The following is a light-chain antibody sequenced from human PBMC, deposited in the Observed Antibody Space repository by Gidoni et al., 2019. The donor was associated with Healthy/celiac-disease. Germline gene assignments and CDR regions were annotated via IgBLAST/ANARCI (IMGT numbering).Light chain of an antibody. V-gene: IGKV3-11*01. CDR3: QQRSNWPRT. J-gene: IGKJ5*01. CDR2: DAS. Sequence: EIVLTQSPATLSLSPGESATLSCRASQSVSSYLAWYQQKPGQAPRLLIYDASNRATGIPARFSGSGSGTDFTLTISSLEPEDFAVYYCQQRSNWPRTFGQGTRLEIK. CDR1: QSVSSY.